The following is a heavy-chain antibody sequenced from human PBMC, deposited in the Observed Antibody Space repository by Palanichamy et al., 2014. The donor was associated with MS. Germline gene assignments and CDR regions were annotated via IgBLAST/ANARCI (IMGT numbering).Heavy chain of an antibody. CDR1: GGSMSSYY. J-gene: IGHJ4*02. Sequence: QVQLRESGPGLVKPSETLSLTCTASGGSMSSYYWSWVRQSPGKGLEWIGYIHYSGTTKYNPSFRSRVIISVDTSRNQFSLNLGSVTAADTAVYYCARHNYFDSWGQGTLVTVSS. V-gene: IGHV4-59*08. CDR3: ARHNYFDS. CDR2: IHYSGTT.